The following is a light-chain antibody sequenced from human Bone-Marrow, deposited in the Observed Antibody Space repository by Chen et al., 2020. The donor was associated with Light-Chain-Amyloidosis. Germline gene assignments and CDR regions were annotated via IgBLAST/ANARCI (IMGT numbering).Light chain of an antibody. CDR3: QQYNDWPLT. CDR2: DAS. V-gene: IGKV3-15*01. Sequence: EIVMTQSPATLSLPPGERATLPCGASQGLNNKLAWYQQKPGQAPRLLIYDASTRATDIPSRFRGSGSGTEFTLTITSLTSEDFALYYCQQYNDWPLTFGGGTKVE. J-gene: IGKJ4*01. CDR1: QGLNNK.